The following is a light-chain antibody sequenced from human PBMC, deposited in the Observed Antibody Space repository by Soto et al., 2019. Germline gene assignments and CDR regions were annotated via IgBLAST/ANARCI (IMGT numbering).Light chain of an antibody. Sequence: DIQMTQSPSTLSASVGDGVTITCRASQGISFWLAWYQQKPGKDPKLLIYRASSLESGVPSRFSGTGSGTEFTLTISSLQADDFATYYCQQHQSYTWTFGQGTKVEIK. CDR1: QGISFW. CDR3: QQHQSYTWT. V-gene: IGKV1-5*03. CDR2: RAS. J-gene: IGKJ1*01.